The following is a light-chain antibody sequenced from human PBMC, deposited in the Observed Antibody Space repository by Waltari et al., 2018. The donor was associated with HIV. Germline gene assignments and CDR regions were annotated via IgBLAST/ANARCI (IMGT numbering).Light chain of an antibody. CDR2: DDG. Sequence: SYVLTQPPSVSVAPGQTARITCGGDNIGSQSVHWYQQKPGQAPLLVVFDDGDRPSGSPGRFSGSNAGNTATLTIGRVEAGDEADYYCQLWDTTSDHPVFGGGTKLTVL. V-gene: IGLV3-21*02. CDR3: QLWDTTSDHPV. J-gene: IGLJ3*02. CDR1: NIGSQS.